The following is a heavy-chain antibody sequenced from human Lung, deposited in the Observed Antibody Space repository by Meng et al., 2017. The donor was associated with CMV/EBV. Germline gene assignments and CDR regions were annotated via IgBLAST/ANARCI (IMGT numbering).Heavy chain of an antibody. CDR1: GGSFSGYY. Sequence: SCAVYGGSFSGYYWSWIRQPPGKGLEWIGEINHSGSTNYNPSLKSRVTISVDTSKNQFSLKLSSVTAADTAVYYCARELGYCSSTSCYTYYYYGMDVWXQGTTVTVSS. J-gene: IGHJ6*02. CDR2: INHSGST. V-gene: IGHV4-34*01. D-gene: IGHD2-2*02. CDR3: ARELGYCSSTSCYTYYYYGMDV.